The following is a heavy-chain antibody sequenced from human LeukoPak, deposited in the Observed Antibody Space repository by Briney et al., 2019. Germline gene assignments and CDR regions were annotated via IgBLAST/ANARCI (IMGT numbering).Heavy chain of an antibody. CDR1: GFTFSNYG. CDR3: AKVLMDYGDYFDY. V-gene: IGHV3-30*02. CDR2: IQSDGNNK. J-gene: IGHJ4*02. D-gene: IGHD4-17*01. Sequence: PGGSLRLSCAASGFTFSNYGIYWVRQAPDKGLEWVAFIQSDGNNKYYADSVKGGFSISRDNSKNTLYLQMNSLRTEDTAVYYCAKVLMDYGDYFDYWGQGTLVTVSS.